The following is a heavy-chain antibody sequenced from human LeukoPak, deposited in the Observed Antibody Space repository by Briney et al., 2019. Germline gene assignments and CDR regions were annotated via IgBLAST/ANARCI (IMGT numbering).Heavy chain of an antibody. CDR1: GHTFTDYY. J-gene: IGHJ4*02. CDR3: ARDIWNQRFIYY. Sequence: ASVKVSCKASGHTFTDYYIHWVRQAPGQGLEWMGWINPNSGGTTYAQKFQGRVTMTRDTSFSTAYMELSRLGSDDTAVYFCARDIWNQRFIYYWGQGTLVTVSS. V-gene: IGHV1-2*02. D-gene: IGHD1-14*01. CDR2: INPNSGGT.